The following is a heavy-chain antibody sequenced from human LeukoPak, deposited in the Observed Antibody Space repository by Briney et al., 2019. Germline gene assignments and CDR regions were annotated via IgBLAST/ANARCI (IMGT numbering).Heavy chain of an antibody. Sequence: GGSLRLSCAASGFTFSSYGMNWVRQAPGKGLEWVSSITSSSSYIYYADSVKGRFTISRDNAKNSLYLQMNSLRAEDTAVYYRARSYSSSRGTFDYWGQGTLVTVSS. CDR3: ARSYSSSRGTFDY. D-gene: IGHD6-6*01. V-gene: IGHV3-21*01. J-gene: IGHJ4*02. CDR1: GFTFSSYG. CDR2: ITSSSSYI.